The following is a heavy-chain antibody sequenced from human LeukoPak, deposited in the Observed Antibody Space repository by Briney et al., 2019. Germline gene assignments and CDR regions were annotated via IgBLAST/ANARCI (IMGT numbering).Heavy chain of an antibody. J-gene: IGHJ4*02. CDR3: ARGAPSYYYGSGSTRIDY. CDR2: INHSGST. Sequence: SETLSLTCAVYGGSFSGYYWSWIRQPPGKGLEWIGEINHSGSTNYNPSLKSRVTISVDTSKNQFSLKLSSMTAADTAVYYCARGAPSYYYGSGSTRIDYWGQGTLVTVSS. V-gene: IGHV4-34*01. CDR1: GGSFSGYY. D-gene: IGHD3-10*01.